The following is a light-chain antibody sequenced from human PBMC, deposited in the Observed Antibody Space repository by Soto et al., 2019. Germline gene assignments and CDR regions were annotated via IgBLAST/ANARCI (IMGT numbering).Light chain of an antibody. CDR2: EAS. CDR3: QQRSSWPLT. V-gene: IGKV3-11*01. Sequence: ELVLTQSPATLSLSPGETATLSCRASQSVSSSLAWYQHKPGQAPRLLIFEASNRATGIPARFSGSGSGTDFPLTISSLEPEDFGVYYCQQRSSWPLTFGGGTKVEIK. CDR1: QSVSSS. J-gene: IGKJ4*01.